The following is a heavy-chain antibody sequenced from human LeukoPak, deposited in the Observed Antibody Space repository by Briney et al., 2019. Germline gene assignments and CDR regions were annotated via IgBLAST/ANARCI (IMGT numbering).Heavy chain of an antibody. J-gene: IGHJ4*02. D-gene: IGHD3-22*01. Sequence: GESLKISCKGSGYSFTSYWIGWVRQMPGKGLEWMGIIYPGDSDTRYSPSFQGQVTISADKSISTAYLRWSSLKASDTAMYYCASSEYYYDSSGYPYNYFDYWGQGTLVTVSS. V-gene: IGHV5-51*01. CDR1: GYSFTSYW. CDR2: IYPGDSDT. CDR3: ASSEYYYDSSGYPYNYFDY.